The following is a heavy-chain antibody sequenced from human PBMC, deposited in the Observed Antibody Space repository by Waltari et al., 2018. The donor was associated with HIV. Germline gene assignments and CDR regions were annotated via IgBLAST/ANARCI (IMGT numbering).Heavy chain of an antibody. D-gene: IGHD1-26*01. V-gene: IGHV4-39*01. Sequence: QLQLQESGPGLVKPSETLSLTCTVSGGSISSSSYYWGWIRQPPGKGLEWIGSIYYSGSTYYNPSLKSRVTISVDTSKNQFSLKLSSVTAADTAVYYCARQNRMGATRAFFDYWGQGTLVTVSS. CDR1: GGSISSSSYY. CDR2: IYYSGST. CDR3: ARQNRMGATRAFFDY. J-gene: IGHJ4*02.